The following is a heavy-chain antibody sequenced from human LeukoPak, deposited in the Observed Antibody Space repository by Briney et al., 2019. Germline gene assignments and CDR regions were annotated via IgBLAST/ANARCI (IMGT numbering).Heavy chain of an antibody. CDR3: ARFPYSSSSVSHWFDP. V-gene: IGHV4-34*01. CDR2: INHSGST. D-gene: IGHD6-6*01. J-gene: IGHJ5*02. Sequence: PSETLSLTCAVYGGSFSGYYWSWIRQPPGKGLEWIGEINHSGSTNYNPSLKSRVTISVDTSKNQFSLKLISVTAADTAVYYCARFPYSSSSVSHWFDPWGQGTLVTVSS. CDR1: GGSFSGYY.